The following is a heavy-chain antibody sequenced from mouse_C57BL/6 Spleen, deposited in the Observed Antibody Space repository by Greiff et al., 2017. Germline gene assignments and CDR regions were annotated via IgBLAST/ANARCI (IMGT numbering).Heavy chain of an antibody. Sequence: EVMLVESGGGLVQPGGSMKLSCVASGFTFSNYWMNWVRQSPEKGLEWVAQIRLKSDNYATHYAESVKGRFTISRYDSKTCVYLQMNNLRAAATGIYYCTDGYNVDYDMDYWGQGTTVTVSS. J-gene: IGHJ4*01. CDR1: GFTFSNYW. D-gene: IGHD2-3*01. V-gene: IGHV6-3*01. CDR3: TDGYNVDYDMDY. CDR2: IRLKSDNYAT.